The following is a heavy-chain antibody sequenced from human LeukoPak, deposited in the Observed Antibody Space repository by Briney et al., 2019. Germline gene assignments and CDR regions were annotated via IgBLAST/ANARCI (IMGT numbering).Heavy chain of an antibody. CDR3: ARGGSGWSRSWFDP. J-gene: IGHJ5*02. CDR2: IYYSGST. D-gene: IGHD6-19*01. V-gene: IGHV4-59*01. CDR1: CGSISSYY. Sequence: PSETLSLTCTVSCGSISSYYWSWIRQPPGKGLEWIGYIYYSGSTNYNPSLKSRVTISVDTSKNQFSLKLSSVTAADTAVYYCARGGSGWSRSWFDPWGQGTLVTVSS.